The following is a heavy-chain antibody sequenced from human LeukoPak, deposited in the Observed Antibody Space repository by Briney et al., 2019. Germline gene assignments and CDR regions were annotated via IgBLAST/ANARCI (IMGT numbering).Heavy chain of an antibody. J-gene: IGHJ3*02. CDR1: GYTFTSYW. D-gene: IGHD5-24*01. V-gene: IGHV5-51*01. CDR3: ARGGVEMATITGLGAFDI. CDR2: IYPGDSDT. Sequence: HGESLKISCEGSGYTFTSYWIAWVRQMPGKGLEWMGIIYPGDSDTRYSPSFQGQVTISADKSISTAYLQWSSLTASDTAMYYCARGGVEMATITGLGAFDIWGQGTMVTVSS.